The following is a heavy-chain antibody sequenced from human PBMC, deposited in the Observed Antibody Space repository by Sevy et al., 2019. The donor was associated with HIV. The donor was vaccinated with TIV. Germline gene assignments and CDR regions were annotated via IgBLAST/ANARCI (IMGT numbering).Heavy chain of an antibody. J-gene: IGHJ4*02. CDR2: ISPGGGST. CDR3: AKEQISGYD. CDR1: GFTFISYA. D-gene: IGHD5-12*01. Sequence: GGSLRLSCAASGFTFISYAMSWVRQAPGKGLEWVSTISPGGGSTYYADSVKGRFSISRDNSRNTVDLQINSPRADDTAVYYCAKEQISGYDWGQGTLVTVSS. V-gene: IGHV3-23*01.